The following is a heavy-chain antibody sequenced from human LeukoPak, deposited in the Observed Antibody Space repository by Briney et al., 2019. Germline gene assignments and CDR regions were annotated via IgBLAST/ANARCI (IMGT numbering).Heavy chain of an antibody. V-gene: IGHV4-59*08. D-gene: IGHD3-22*01. CDR2: IYYSGST. CDR1: GGSISSYY. CDR3: ARHRVVYYDPPYWFDP. J-gene: IGHJ5*02. Sequence: PSETLSLTCTVSGGSISSYYWSWIRQPPGKGLEWIGYIYYSGSTNYNPSLKSRVTISVDTSKNQFSLKLSSVTAADTAVYYCARHRVVYYDPPYWFDPWGQGTLVTVSS.